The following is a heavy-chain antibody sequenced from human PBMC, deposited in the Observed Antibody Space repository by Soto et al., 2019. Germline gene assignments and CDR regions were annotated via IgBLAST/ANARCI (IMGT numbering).Heavy chain of an antibody. CDR2: IYYSGST. D-gene: IGHD6-13*01. CDR3: ARRAAADPNYYYGMDD. Sequence: PSETLALTCTVSGGSISSYYWSWIRQPPGKGLEWIGYIYYSGSTNYNPSLKSRVTISVDTSKNQFSLKLSSVTAADTAVYYCARRAAADPNYYYGMDDWGQGTTVTVSS. V-gene: IGHV4-59*01. J-gene: IGHJ6*02. CDR1: GGSISSYY.